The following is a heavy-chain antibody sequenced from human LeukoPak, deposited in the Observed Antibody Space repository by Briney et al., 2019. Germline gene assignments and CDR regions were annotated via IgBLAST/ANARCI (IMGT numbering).Heavy chain of an antibody. Sequence: SETLSLTCTVSVGSISSYYWSWIRQPAGKGLEWIGRIYTSGSTDYNPSLKSRITMSIDTSKNHFSLKLSSVTAADTGVYFCARDDSSSWGPFGYWGQGTLVTVSS. D-gene: IGHD6-6*01. CDR2: IYTSGST. J-gene: IGHJ4*02. CDR3: ARDDSSSWGPFGY. V-gene: IGHV4-4*07. CDR1: VGSISSYY.